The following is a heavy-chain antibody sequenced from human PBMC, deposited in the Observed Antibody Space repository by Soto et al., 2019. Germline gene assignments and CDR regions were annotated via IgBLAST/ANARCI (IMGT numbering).Heavy chain of an antibody. CDR1: GFSFSKLW. D-gene: IGHD3-16*02. Sequence: GGSLRLSCAASGFSFSKLWMSWVRQTPGKGLEWVANIRQDGSEKNYVDSVKGRFTISRDNAKNSLYLQMNGLRVEDTAVYYCTSHLGELSFPRAFDIWGQGTMVT. CDR3: TSHLGELSFPRAFDI. CDR2: IRQDGSEK. J-gene: IGHJ3*02. V-gene: IGHV3-7*05.